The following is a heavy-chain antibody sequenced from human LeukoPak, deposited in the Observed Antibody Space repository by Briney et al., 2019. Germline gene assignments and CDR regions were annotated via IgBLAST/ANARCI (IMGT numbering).Heavy chain of an antibody. D-gene: IGHD6-6*01. CDR1: GGSISSSSYY. Sequence: PSETLSLTCTVSGGSISSSSYYWGWIRQPPGKGLEWIGSIYYSGSTYYNPSPESRVTISVDTSKNQFSLKLSSVTAADTAVYYCARIRNYSSSDYWGQGTLVTVSS. CDR3: ARIRNYSSSDY. CDR2: IYYSGST. V-gene: IGHV4-39*07. J-gene: IGHJ4*02.